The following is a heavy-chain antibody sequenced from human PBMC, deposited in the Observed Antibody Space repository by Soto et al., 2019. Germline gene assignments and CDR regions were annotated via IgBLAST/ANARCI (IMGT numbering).Heavy chain of an antibody. CDR2: IIPTFGTA. V-gene: IGHV1-69*01. CDR1: GGTFSSYA. J-gene: IGHJ6*02. D-gene: IGHD1-7*01. CDR3: ARSCDKTYTPTDWNWDYYYYGMDV. Sequence: GASVKVSCKASGGTFSSYAISWVRQAPGQGLKWMGGIIPTFGTANYAQKFQGRVTITADESTGTAYMELSSLRSEDTAVYYCARSCDKTYTPTDWNWDYYYYGMDVWGQGTTVTVPS.